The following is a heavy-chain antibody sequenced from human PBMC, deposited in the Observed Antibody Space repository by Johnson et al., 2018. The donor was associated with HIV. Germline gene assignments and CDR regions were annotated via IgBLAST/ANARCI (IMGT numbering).Heavy chain of an antibody. J-gene: IGHJ3*02. CDR1: GFTLSSYG. V-gene: IGHV3-30*03. D-gene: IGHD3-10*01. CDR3: ARASYYYGSADI. CDR2: ISYDGSNK. Sequence: QEKLVESGGGVVQPGRSLRLSCAASGFTLSSYGMHWVRQAPGKGLEWVAVISYDGSNKYYADSVKGRLTISRDNSKNTLFLQMNSLRAEDTAVYYCARASYYYGSADIWGQGTMVTVSS.